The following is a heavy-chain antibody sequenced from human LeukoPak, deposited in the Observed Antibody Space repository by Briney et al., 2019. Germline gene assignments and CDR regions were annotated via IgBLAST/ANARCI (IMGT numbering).Heavy chain of an antibody. V-gene: IGHV3-66*01. CDR1: GFTFSSSG. CDR2: FYIDGTT. CDR3: ARESVRSSFDY. Sequence: GGSLRLSCAASGFTFSSSGMSWVRQTPGQGLEWLSAFYIDGTTFYADSVKGRFTISRDISKNTLFLQMNSLRAEDTAVYYCARESVRSSFDYWGQGSLVTVSS. J-gene: IGHJ4*02.